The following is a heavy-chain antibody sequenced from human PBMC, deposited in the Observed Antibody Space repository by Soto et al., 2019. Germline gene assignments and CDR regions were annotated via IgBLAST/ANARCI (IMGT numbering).Heavy chain of an antibody. Sequence: QVQLVQSGAAVKKPGASVKVSCKASGFSFTGYYIHWLRQAPGQGLEWMGWINANSGGTEYAQKFQGRVTLTRDTSIATAYLTLTSLTSDDTALYYCAKDLTRQLAYWLAPWGQGTQVTVSS. CDR2: INANSGGT. CDR1: GFSFTGYY. CDR3: AKDLTRQLAYWLAP. J-gene: IGHJ5*02. V-gene: IGHV1-2*02. D-gene: IGHD6-6*01.